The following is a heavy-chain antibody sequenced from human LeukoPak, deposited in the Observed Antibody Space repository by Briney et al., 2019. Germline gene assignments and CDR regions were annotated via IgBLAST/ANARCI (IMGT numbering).Heavy chain of an antibody. CDR1: GFSFSSYW. V-gene: IGHV3-7*01. D-gene: IGHD1/OR15-1a*01. CDR3: ARDRTPYV. J-gene: IGHJ4*02. CDR2: IKQDGSEE. Sequence: GGSLRLSCAASGFSFSSYWMTWVRQAPGKGLEWVANIKQDGSEEYYVDSVKGRFTISRDNANNSLYLQMNSLRAEDTAVYYCARDRTPYVWGQGTLVTVSS.